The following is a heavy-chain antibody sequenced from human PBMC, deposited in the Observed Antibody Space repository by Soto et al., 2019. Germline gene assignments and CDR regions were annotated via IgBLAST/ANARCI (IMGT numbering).Heavy chain of an antibody. J-gene: IGHJ6*02. CDR1: GDSVTSGSYY. Sequence: ASETLSLTCIVSGDSVTSGSYYWTWLRQPPGKGLEWIGYISYTGRTKYDPSLQSRVTISVDTSKNDFSLNLSSVTAADTAVYFCAREWGLLPYYVMNVWGHGTAVTVSS. CDR2: ISYTGRT. D-gene: IGHD7-27*01. V-gene: IGHV4-61*03. CDR3: AREWGLLPYYVMNV.